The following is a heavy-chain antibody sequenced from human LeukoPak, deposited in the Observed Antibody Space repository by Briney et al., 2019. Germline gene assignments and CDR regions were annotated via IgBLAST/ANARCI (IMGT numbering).Heavy chain of an antibody. J-gene: IGHJ5*02. CDR3: AKDLYDNDWYNYFDP. CDR1: GFTLSTCG. CDR2: ISHDGNSK. V-gene: IGHV3-30*18. Sequence: GGSLRLSCAASGFTLSTCGMHWVRQAPGKGLEWVAMISHDGNSKQYADFAKGRFTISRDNSKNTLYLEMNSLRTEDTAVYHRAKDLYDNDWYNYFDPWGQGALVTVSS. D-gene: IGHD5-24*01.